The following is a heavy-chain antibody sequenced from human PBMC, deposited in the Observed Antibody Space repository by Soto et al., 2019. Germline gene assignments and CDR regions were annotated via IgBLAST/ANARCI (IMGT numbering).Heavy chain of an antibody. CDR3: ARDSRSYFYGMAV. D-gene: IGHD3-10*01. CDR1: GFTFSSYS. CDR2: ISSSSSYI. Sequence: EVQLVESGGGLVKPGGSLRLSCAASGFTFSSYSMNWVRQAPGKGLEWVSSISSSSSYIYYADSVKGRFTISRDNAKNSLYLQMNSLRAEDTAVYYCARDSRSYFYGMAVWGQGTSVTVSS. J-gene: IGHJ6*02. V-gene: IGHV3-21*01.